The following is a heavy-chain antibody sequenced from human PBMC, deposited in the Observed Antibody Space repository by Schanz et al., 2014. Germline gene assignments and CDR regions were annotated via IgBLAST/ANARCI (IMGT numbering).Heavy chain of an antibody. Sequence: QVQLVESGGGVVQPGRSLRLSCVASGFTFSSYDVFWVRQAPGKGLEWVAILWHDGSKKYYADSVKGRFTISRDNSKNTLYLQMDSLRAEDTAVYFCAKKVPAYNPFDYWGQGAPVTVSS. CDR3: AKKVPAYNPFDY. CDR1: GFTFSSYD. D-gene: IGHD1-1*01. CDR2: LWHDGSKK. V-gene: IGHV3-33*06. J-gene: IGHJ4*02.